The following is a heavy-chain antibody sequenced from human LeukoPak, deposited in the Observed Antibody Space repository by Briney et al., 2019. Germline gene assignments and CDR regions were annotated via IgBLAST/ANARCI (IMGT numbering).Heavy chain of an antibody. D-gene: IGHD6-13*01. J-gene: IGHJ4*02. CDR3: ARRLTRVAAAGTDY. V-gene: IGHV3-48*03. CDR1: EFIFSDYD. Sequence: GGSLRLSCDASEFIFSDYDMNWVRQAPGKGLEWVAHISASGRTNYYADAVKGRFTISRDNAKNSLYLQMNSLRAEDTAVYYCARRLTRVAAAGTDYWGQGTLVTVSS. CDR2: ISASGRTN.